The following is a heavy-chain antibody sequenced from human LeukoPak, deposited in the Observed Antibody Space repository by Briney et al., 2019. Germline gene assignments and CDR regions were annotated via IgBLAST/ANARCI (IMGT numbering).Heavy chain of an antibody. V-gene: IGHV3-23*01. D-gene: IGHD2-2*03. Sequence: SGGSLRLSCAASGFTFSSYAMSWVRQAPGKGLEWVSAISGGGGSTYYADSVKGRFTISRDNSKSTLYLQMNSLRAEDTAAYYCAKPGYCSRTGRHYYYYYYMDVWGKGTTVTVSS. CDR2: ISGGGGST. CDR1: GFTFSSYA. J-gene: IGHJ6*03. CDR3: AKPGYCSRTGRHYYYYYYMDV.